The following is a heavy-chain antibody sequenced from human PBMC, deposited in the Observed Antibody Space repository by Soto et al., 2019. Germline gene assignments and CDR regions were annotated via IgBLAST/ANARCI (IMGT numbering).Heavy chain of an antibody. Sequence: SETLSLTCTVSGGSISSGGYYWSWIRPHPGKGLEWIGYIYYSGSTYYNPSLKSRVTISVDTSKNQFSLKLSSVTAADTAVYYCARVGPWVSYYYDSSPYTFENWFDPWGQGTLVTVSS. CDR1: GGSISSGGYY. CDR2: IYYSGST. D-gene: IGHD3-22*01. CDR3: ARVGPWVSYYYDSSPYTFENWFDP. J-gene: IGHJ5*02. V-gene: IGHV4-31*03.